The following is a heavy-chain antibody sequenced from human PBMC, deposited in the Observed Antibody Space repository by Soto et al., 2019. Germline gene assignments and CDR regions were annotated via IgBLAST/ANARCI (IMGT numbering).Heavy chain of an antibody. CDR2: ITNSGGAT. Sequence: EVQLLESGGGLVQPGGSLRLSCAASGFTFSSYAMTWVRQAPGKGLEWVSSITNSGGATYYADSVKGRFTISRDNSRNTLDLQMNSLRDEDTAIYYCAKSFCGSSSCSRGYFDYWGQGTLVTVSP. J-gene: IGHJ4*02. CDR1: GFTFSSYA. D-gene: IGHD2-2*01. CDR3: AKSFCGSSSCSRGYFDY. V-gene: IGHV3-23*01.